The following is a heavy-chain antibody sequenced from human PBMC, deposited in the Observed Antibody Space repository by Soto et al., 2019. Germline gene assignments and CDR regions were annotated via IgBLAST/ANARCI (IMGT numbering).Heavy chain of an antibody. CDR1: GYRFTNHG. J-gene: IGHJ5*02. Sequence: ASVKVSCKASGYRFTNHGISWVRQAPGQGLEWMGWISGNDGKTKYARKFQGRVTMTTDTSTSTAYMEMNSLRHDDTAVYYCARGVGYCNSTTCRKWFDPWGQGTLVTVS. CDR2: ISGNDGKT. CDR3: ARGVGYCNSTTCRKWFDP. V-gene: IGHV1-18*01. D-gene: IGHD2-2*01.